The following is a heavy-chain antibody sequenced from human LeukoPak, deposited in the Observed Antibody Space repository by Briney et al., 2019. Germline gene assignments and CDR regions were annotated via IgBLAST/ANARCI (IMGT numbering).Heavy chain of an antibody. Sequence: ASVKVSCKASGYTFTSYDINWVRQAPGQGLEWMGWMNPNSGNTGYAQKFQGRVTMTRNTSISTAYMELSSLRSEDTAVYYCARPLRSAIAAAGRGFGYWGQGTLVTVSS. J-gene: IGHJ4*02. CDR2: MNPNSGNT. CDR3: ARPLRSAIAAAGRGFGY. D-gene: IGHD6-13*01. V-gene: IGHV1-8*01. CDR1: GYTFTSYD.